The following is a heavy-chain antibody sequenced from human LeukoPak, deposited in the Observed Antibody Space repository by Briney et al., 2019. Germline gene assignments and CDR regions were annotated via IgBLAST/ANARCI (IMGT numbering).Heavy chain of an antibody. CDR1: GYSISSGYY. V-gene: IGHV4-38-2*02. Sequence: SETLSLTCTVSGYSISSGYYWGWIRQPPGKGLEWIGSIYHSGSTYYNPSLKSRVTISVDTSKNQFSLKLSSVTAADTAVYYCARGCSSTSCYRFGAFDIWGQGTMVTVSS. CDR3: ARGCSSTSCYRFGAFDI. CDR2: IYHSGST. J-gene: IGHJ3*02. D-gene: IGHD2-2*02.